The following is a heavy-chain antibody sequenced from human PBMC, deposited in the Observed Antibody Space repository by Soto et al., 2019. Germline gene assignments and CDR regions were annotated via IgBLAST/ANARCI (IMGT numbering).Heavy chain of an antibody. CDR3: VEGWNDF. Sequence: PGGSLRLSCVTSGLMFSSAWMSWVRQAPGKGLEWVARIKSKADGGARDYAAPVKGRFTISRDDSKNTVYLQMNSLRAEDTAVYYCVEGWNDFWGQGTLVTVSS. J-gene: IGHJ4*02. V-gene: IGHV3-15*01. CDR2: IKSKADGGAR. D-gene: IGHD1-1*01. CDR1: GLMFSSAW.